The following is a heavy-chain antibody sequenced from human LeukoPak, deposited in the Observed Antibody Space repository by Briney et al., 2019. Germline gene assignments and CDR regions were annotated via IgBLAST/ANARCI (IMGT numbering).Heavy chain of an antibody. CDR1: GASISTYY. CDR3: ARRAGTTKGFDY. V-gene: IGHV4-59*08. CDR2: IYYTGST. D-gene: IGHD1-7*01. J-gene: IGHJ4*02. Sequence: PSETLSLTCTISGASISTYYWSWIRQPPGKGLEWIGYIYYTGSTNYNPSLKRRVTISVDTSKNQFSLKLSSLTAADTAVYYCARRAGTTKGFDYWGQGTLVTVSS.